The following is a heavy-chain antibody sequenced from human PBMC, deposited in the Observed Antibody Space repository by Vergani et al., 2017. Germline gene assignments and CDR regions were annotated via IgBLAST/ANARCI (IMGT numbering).Heavy chain of an antibody. Sequence: EVQLLESGGGLVQPGGSLRLSCAASGFTFSDYYMSWIRQAPGKGLEWVGRIKSKTDGGTTDYAAPVKGRFTISRDDSKNTLYLQMNSLKTEDTAVYYCTTHTWIPTFDYWGQGTLVTVSS. CDR3: TTHTWIPTFDY. CDR1: GFTFSDYY. J-gene: IGHJ4*02. D-gene: IGHD5-18*01. CDR2: IKSKTDGGTT. V-gene: IGHV3-15*01.